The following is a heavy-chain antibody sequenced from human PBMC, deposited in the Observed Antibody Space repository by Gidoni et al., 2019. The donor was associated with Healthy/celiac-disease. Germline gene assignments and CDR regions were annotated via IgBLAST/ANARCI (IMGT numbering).Heavy chain of an antibody. CDR2: IYTSGST. CDR1: GGSIRSGSYH. J-gene: IGHJ6*03. D-gene: IGHD2-2*01. V-gene: IGHV4-61*02. Sequence: QVQLQESGPGLVKPSQTLSLPCPVPGGSIRSGSYHWIWIRPPARKGMELIGLIYTSGSTNYNPSLKSRVPMSVDTSKNQFSLKLSSVTAADTAVYYCARDRMHCSSTSCLGGYYYYMDVWGKGTTVTVSS. CDR3: ARDRMHCSSTSCLGGYYYYMDV.